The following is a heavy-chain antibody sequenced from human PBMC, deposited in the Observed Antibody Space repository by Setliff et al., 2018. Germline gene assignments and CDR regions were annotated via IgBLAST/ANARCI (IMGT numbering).Heavy chain of an antibody. J-gene: IGHJ3*02. Sequence: ASVKVSCKASGYSFTDYDINWVRQATGQGLEWMGWINPNSGNTDYAQKFQGRVTMTTNTSLNTAYMELSSLRFEDTAVYYCAMPDVGGSWTSDAFDIWGQGTMVTVSS. CDR3: AMPDVGGSWTSDAFDI. CDR2: INPNSGNT. CDR1: GYSFTDYD. V-gene: IGHV1-8*02.